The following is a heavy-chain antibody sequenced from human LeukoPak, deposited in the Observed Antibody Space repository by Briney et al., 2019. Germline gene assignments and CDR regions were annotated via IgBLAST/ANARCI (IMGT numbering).Heavy chain of an antibody. Sequence: ASVKVSCKASGYTFTGYYMHWVRQAPGQGLEWMGWINPNSGGTNYAQKFQGRVNMTRDTSISTAYMELRSLRSDDTGVYYCARFTPRLSREKFDYWGQGTPVTVSS. J-gene: IGHJ4*02. D-gene: IGHD3-3*02. CDR2: INPNSGGT. CDR1: GYTFTGYY. CDR3: ARFTPRLSREKFDY. V-gene: IGHV1-2*02.